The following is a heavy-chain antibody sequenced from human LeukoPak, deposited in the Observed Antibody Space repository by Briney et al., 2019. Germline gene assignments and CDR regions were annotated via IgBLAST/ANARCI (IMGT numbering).Heavy chain of an antibody. CDR1: GSTFSSYS. J-gene: IGHJ3*02. CDR3: ARDYADAFDI. Sequence: GGSFRLSCAASGSTFSSYSMKCVRQAPGKGLEWVSSISSSSNYIYYADSVKGRFTISRDNAKNSLYLQMNNLRDEDAAIYYCARDYADAFDIWGQGTMVTVSS. V-gene: IGHV3-21*01. CDR2: ISSSSNYI. D-gene: IGHD2-2*01.